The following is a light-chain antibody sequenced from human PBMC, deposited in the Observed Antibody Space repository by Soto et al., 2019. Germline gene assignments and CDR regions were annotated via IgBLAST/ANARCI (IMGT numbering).Light chain of an antibody. J-gene: IGLJ1*01. CDR3: CSYADNRPYV. CDR2: EVT. V-gene: IGLV2-23*02. Sequence: QSVLTQPASVSGSPGQSITISCTGTSSDVGSYDLVSWYQQHPGKAPKLMIYEVTKRPSGVSNRFSGSKSGNTASLTISGLQAADEADYYCCSYADNRPYVFGTGTKVTVL. CDR1: SSDVGSYDL.